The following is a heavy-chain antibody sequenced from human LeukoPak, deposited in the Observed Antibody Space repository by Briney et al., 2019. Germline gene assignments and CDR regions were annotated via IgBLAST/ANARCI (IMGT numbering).Heavy chain of an antibody. CDR2: FDPEDGET. D-gene: IGHD1-14*01. V-gene: IGHV1-24*01. J-gene: IGHJ4*02. CDR3: ATDYALAGNLDY. Sequence: ASVKVSCKVSGYTLTELSMHWVRQAPGKGLEWMGGFDPEDGETIYAQKFQGRVTMTEDTSTDTAYMELSSLRSEDTAVYYCATDYALAGNLDYWGQGTLVTVSS. CDR1: GYTLTELS.